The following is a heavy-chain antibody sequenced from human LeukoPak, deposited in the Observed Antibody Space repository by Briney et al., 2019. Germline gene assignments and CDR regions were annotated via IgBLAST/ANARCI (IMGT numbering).Heavy chain of an antibody. D-gene: IGHD3-9*01. CDR3: ARAPYYDILTGYYIVYFDY. Sequence: SETLSLTCVVSGGSISRGSYYWNWIRQPAGKGLEWMGRIYNSGSTNYNPSLKSRVTISVDTSKNQFSLKLSSVTAADTAVYYCARAPYYDILTGYYIVYFDYWGQGTLVTVSS. J-gene: IGHJ4*02. CDR2: IYNSGST. CDR1: GGSISRGSYY. V-gene: IGHV4-61*02.